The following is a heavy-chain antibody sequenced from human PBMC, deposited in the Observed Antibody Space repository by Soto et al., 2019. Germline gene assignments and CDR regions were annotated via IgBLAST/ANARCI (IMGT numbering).Heavy chain of an antibody. Sequence: GGSLILSCAASGFTFSSYAMSWVRQAPGKGLEWVSAISGSGGSTYYADSVKGRFTISRDNSKNTLYLQMNSLRAEDTAVYYCAKRWRGAYGLNDVFEIWGKGQWSPSPQ. V-gene: IGHV3-23*01. CDR3: AKRWRGAYGLNDVFEI. CDR1: GFTFSSYA. J-gene: IGHJ3*02. CDR2: ISGSGGST. D-gene: IGHD4-17*01.